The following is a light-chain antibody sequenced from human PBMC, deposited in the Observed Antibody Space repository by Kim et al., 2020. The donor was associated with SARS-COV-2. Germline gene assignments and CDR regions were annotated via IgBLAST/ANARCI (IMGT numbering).Light chain of an antibody. CDR3: QQYNNWPPWT. V-gene: IGKV3-15*01. Sequence: EIGMTQSPATLSVSPGERATLSCRASQNINSNLAWYQQKPGQAPRLLIYDSSTRATGIPARFSGSGSATEFTLTISSLRSEDFAIYYCQQYNNWPPWTFGQGTKVDIK. J-gene: IGKJ1*01. CDR1: QNINSN. CDR2: DSS.